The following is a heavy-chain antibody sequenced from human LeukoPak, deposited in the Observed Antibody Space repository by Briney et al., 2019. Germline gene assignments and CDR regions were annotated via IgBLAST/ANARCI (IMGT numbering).Heavy chain of an antibody. CDR1: GFTRSFNY. V-gene: IGHV3-53*01. CDR3: ASQSEPYCSGGSCYQGGFDY. Sequence: GGSLRLSCAASGFTRSFNYMSWVRQAPGKGLEWVSVIYSGGNTDYADSVKGRFTISRDNAKNSLYLQMNSLRAEDTAVYYCASQSEPYCSGGSCYQGGFDYWGQGTLVTVSS. J-gene: IGHJ4*02. D-gene: IGHD2-15*01. CDR2: IYSGGNT.